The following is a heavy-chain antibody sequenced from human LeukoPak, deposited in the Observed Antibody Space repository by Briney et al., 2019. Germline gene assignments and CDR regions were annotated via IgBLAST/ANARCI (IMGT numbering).Heavy chain of an antibody. Sequence: SEPLSLTCTVPGGSISSYYWGWIRQPPGKGLEWIGCIYYSGTTNYNPSPKSRVTISVDTSKNQFSLKLSSVTAADTALYYCARGMYIAAAQYGYWGQGTLVTVSS. D-gene: IGHD6-13*01. J-gene: IGHJ4*02. CDR1: GGSISSYY. CDR2: IYYSGTT. V-gene: IGHV4-59*01. CDR3: ARGMYIAAAQYGY.